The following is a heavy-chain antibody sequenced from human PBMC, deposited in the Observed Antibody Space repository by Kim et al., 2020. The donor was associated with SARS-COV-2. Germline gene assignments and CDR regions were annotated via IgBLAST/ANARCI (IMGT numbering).Heavy chain of an antibody. D-gene: IGHD6-6*01. CDR3: AKVGGIAARSGVDFDY. V-gene: IGHV3-23*01. J-gene: IGHJ4*02. Sequence: VKGRFTISRDNSNNTLYLQRTSLRAEDTAVYYCAKVGGIAARSGVDFDYWGQGTLVTVSS.